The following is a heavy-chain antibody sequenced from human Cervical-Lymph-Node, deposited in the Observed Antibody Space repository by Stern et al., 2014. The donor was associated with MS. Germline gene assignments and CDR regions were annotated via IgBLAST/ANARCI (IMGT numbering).Heavy chain of an antibody. CDR2: FDPEDGET. Sequence: QVQLVQSGAEVKKPGASVTVSCKVAGHPLSDLAMHWLRQLPPRGLEWMGQFDPEDGETVYAQQFQGRLSMTEDTSTGTAYMTLTALRSEDTAVYYCATDRGVKWGRGTLVTVSS. D-gene: IGHD3-10*01. CDR1: GHPLSDLA. J-gene: IGHJ4*02. V-gene: IGHV1-24*01. CDR3: ATDRGVK.